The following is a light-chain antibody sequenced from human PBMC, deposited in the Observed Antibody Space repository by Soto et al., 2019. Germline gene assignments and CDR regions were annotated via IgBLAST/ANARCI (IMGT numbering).Light chain of an antibody. CDR2: GAS. CDR3: QQFAASPRT. Sequence: EIVLTQSPGTLTLSPGERATLFCRASQSIATSQLAWYQQKPGQAPRLLIGASTRATGIPDRFSDSGSGTDFTLTISRLEPEDFAAYYCQQFAASPRTFGQGTRLEIK. CDR1: QSIATSQ. V-gene: IGKV3-20*01. J-gene: IGKJ5*01.